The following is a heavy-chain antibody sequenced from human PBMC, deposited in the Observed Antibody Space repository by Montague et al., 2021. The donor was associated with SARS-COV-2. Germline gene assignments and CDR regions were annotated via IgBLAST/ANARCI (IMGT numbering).Heavy chain of an antibody. V-gene: IGHV4-34*01. D-gene: IGHD3-10*01. Sequence: SETLSLTCAVHGGSFSTYSWNWIRQPPGTGLEWIGEIHHGGSTNYNPSLKSRVTISADTSKNQFSLKLTFVAAAATAVYYCARLGDGVVPSPILGVGPYYSCYYMNVWGKGTTVTVPS. J-gene: IGHJ6*03. CDR1: GGSFSTYS. CDR2: IHHGGST. CDR3: ARLGDGVVPSPILGVGPYYSCYYMNV.